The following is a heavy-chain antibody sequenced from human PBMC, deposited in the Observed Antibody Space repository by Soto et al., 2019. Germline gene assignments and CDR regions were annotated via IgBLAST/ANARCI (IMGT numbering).Heavy chain of an antibody. Sequence: EVQLVESGGGLVQPGGSLRLSCAASGFTFSSYSMNWVRQAPGKGLEWVSYISSSSSTIYYADSVKGRFTISRDNAKNSLYLQMNSLRAEDTAVYYCARDTGGAAYSSRWYGYWGQGTLVTVSS. CDR1: GFTFSSYS. CDR3: ARDTGGAAYSSRWYGY. V-gene: IGHV3-48*01. J-gene: IGHJ4*02. CDR2: ISSSSSTI. D-gene: IGHD6-19*01.